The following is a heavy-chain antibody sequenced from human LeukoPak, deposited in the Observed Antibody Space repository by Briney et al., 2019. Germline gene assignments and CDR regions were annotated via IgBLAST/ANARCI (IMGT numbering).Heavy chain of an antibody. J-gene: IGHJ4*02. CDR3: ARTHYVDTAMVYRDYYDSSGYYSLDY. D-gene: IGHD3-22*01. CDR2: INHSGST. Sequence: SETLSLTCAVYGGSFSGYYWSWIRQPPGKGLEWIGEINHSGSTNYNPSLKSRVTISVDTSKNQFSLKLSSVTAADTAVYYCARTHYVDTAMVYRDYYDSSGYYSLDYWGQGTLVTVSS. V-gene: IGHV4-34*01. CDR1: GGSFSGYY.